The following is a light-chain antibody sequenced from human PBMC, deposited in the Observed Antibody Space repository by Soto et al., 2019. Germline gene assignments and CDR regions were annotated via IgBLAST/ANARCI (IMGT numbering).Light chain of an antibody. Sequence: DIQMTQSPSSLSASVGDRVTITCQASQDISNYLNWYQQKPGKAPKLLIYDASNLETGVPSRFSESGSRTDFTFTISSLQPEDIATYYCQQYDNLPWTFGHGTKVAIK. V-gene: IGKV1-33*01. CDR3: QQYDNLPWT. J-gene: IGKJ1*01. CDR1: QDISNY. CDR2: DAS.